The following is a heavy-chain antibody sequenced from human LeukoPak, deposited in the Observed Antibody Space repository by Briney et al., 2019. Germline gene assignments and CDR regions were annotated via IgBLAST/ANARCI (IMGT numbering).Heavy chain of an antibody. D-gene: IGHD1-1*01. J-gene: IGHJ4*02. CDR2: ISSNGETT. Sequence: GGSLRLSCAASGFTFSSIAMTWVRQAPGKGLEWVSTISSNGETTYNADSVKGRFTISRDNSKKTLYLQLNSLRAEDTAVYYCAKGQELDDGVFDSWGQGTLVTVSS. CDR3: AKGQELDDGVFDS. V-gene: IGHV3-23*01. CDR1: GFTFSSIA.